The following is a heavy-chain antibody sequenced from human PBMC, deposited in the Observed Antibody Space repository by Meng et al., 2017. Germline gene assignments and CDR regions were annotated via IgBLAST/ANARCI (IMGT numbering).Heavy chain of an antibody. CDR1: GWSFSDCY. CDR3: ARDRRTSDYASAFDI. D-gene: IGHD4-17*01. J-gene: IGHJ3*02. Sequence: SQTLSLTCAVYGWSFSDCYWSWIRQPPGQGLEWIGEINHSGSTYYNPSLKSRVTISVDTSKNQFALKLSSVTDADTAVYYCARDRRTSDYASAFDIWGQGTMVTVSS. V-gene: IGHV4-34*01. CDR2: INHSGST.